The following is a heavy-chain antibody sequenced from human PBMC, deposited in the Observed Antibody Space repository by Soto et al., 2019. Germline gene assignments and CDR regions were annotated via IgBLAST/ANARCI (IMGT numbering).Heavy chain of an antibody. CDR3: AREYPGDIVVVPAAPRHYYYYMDV. Sequence: GASVKVSCEASGDTFTSYGLRWVRQDPGQGLEWMGWISAYNGNTNYAQKLQGRVTMTTDTSTSTAYMELRSLRSDDAAVYYCAREYPGDIVVVPAAPRHYYYYMDVWGKATTVTVSS. V-gene: IGHV1-18*01. J-gene: IGHJ6*03. D-gene: IGHD2-2*01. CDR2: ISAYNGNT. CDR1: GDTFTSYG.